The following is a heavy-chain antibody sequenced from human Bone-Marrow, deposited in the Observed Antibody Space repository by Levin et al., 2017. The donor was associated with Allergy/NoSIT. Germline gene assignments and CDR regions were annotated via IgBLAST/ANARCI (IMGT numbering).Heavy chain of an antibody. CDR3: SKDSASYYPSGYFDH. CDR1: GYTFSSYD. Sequence: ASVKVSCKASGYTFSSYDITWVRQATGQGLEWMGWMNSNSGNTGYAQKFQGRVSMTRDTAISTAYMELNSLRSEDTATYYCSKDSASYYPSGYFDHWGQGTLVSVSS. CDR2: MNSNSGNT. J-gene: IGHJ4*02. V-gene: IGHV1-8*01. D-gene: IGHD1-26*01.